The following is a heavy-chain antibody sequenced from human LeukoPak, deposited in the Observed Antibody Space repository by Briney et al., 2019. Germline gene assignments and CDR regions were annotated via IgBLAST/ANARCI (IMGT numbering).Heavy chain of an antibody. CDR3: ARDSDNYYDSSGSFDY. CDR1: GFPFSSYS. CDR2: ISSSSSTI. J-gene: IGHJ4*02. D-gene: IGHD3-22*01. Sequence: GGSLRLSRAVSGFPFSSYSMNWVRQAPGKGLEWVSYISSSSSTIYYADSVKGRFTISRDNAKNSLYLQMNSLRAEDTAVYYCARDSDNYYDSSGSFDYWGQGTLVTVSS. V-gene: IGHV3-48*01.